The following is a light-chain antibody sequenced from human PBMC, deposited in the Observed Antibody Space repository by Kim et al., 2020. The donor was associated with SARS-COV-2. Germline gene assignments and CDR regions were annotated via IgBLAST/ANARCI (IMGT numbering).Light chain of an antibody. CDR1: QSVLYSSNNKNY. CDR3: QQYYSTPLT. Sequence: DIVMTQSPDSLAVSLGERATIYCKSSQSVLYSSNNKNYLAWYQQKPGQPPKLLIYWASTRESGVPDRFSGSGSGTDFTLTISSLQAEDVAVYYCQQYYSTPLTFGQGTKVDIK. CDR2: WAS. V-gene: IGKV4-1*01. J-gene: IGKJ1*01.